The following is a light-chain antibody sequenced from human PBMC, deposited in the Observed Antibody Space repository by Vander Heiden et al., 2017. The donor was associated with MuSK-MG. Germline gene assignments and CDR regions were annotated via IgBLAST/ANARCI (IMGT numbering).Light chain of an antibody. CDR1: QDISTK. CDR2: AAS. CDR3: QQVHSFPIT. J-gene: IGKJ5*01. V-gene: IGKV1-12*01. Sequence: DIQMTQSPSSLSAPVGDRVTITCRASQDISTKLGWFQQKPGKAPKLLIYAASSLQSGVPSRFSGSGSGTDFTLTISSLQPEDFATYHCQQVHSFPITFGQGTRLEFK.